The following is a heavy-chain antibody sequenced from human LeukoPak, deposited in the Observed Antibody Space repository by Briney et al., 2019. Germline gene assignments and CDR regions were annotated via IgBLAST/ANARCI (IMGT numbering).Heavy chain of an antibody. D-gene: IGHD6-6*01. V-gene: IGHV3-74*01. CDR1: GFSFSGHW. J-gene: IGHJ4*02. CDR2: ISPTGSTT. Sequence: GGSLRLSCTASGFSFSGHWMHWARQLPGRGLVWVSRISPTGSTTSYADSVKGRFTVSRDNAKNTLYLQVNNLRAEDTAVYYCARGPNSNWSGLDFWGQGTLLTVSS. CDR3: ARGPNSNWSGLDF.